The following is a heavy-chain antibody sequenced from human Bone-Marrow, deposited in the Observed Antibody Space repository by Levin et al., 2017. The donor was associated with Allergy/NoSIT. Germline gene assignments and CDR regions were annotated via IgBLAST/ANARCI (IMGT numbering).Heavy chain of an antibody. J-gene: IGHJ4*02. CDR2: IWYDGSNK. Sequence: GESLKISCAASGFTFSSYGMHWVRQAPGKGLEWVAVIWYDGSNKYYADSVKGRFTISRDNSKNTLYLQMNSLRAEDTAVYYCARPTFRYFDWAYFDYWGQGTLVTVSS. D-gene: IGHD3-9*01. CDR3: ARPTFRYFDWAYFDY. V-gene: IGHV3-33*01. CDR1: GFTFSSYG.